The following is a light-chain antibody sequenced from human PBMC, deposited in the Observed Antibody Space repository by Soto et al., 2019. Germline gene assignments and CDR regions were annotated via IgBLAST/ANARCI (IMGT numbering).Light chain of an antibody. CDR1: QDIRGA. Sequence: AIQLTQSPSSLSASVGDRVTITCRASQDIRGALAWYQQKPGKAPKILIYDGSTLESGVPSRFSGSSSGTDFTLTISSLQPVDFATYYCQQFNSYPITFGQGTRLEIK. V-gene: IGKV1-13*02. CDR3: QQFNSYPIT. J-gene: IGKJ5*01. CDR2: DGS.